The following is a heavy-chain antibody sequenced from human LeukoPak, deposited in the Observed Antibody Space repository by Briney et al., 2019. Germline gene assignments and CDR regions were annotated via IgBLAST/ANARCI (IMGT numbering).Heavy chain of an antibody. CDR1: GFTFSTYA. CDR2: INPSGSTI. CDR3: ARSPRIMITFGGVIDASYYYYMDV. J-gene: IGHJ6*03. Sequence: PGGSLRLSCAASGFTFSTYAMNWVRQAPGRGLEWVSSINPSGSTIYYADSVKGRFTISRDNAKNSLYLQMNSLRAEDTAVYYCARSPRIMITFGGVIDASYYYYMDVWGKGTTVTISS. V-gene: IGHV3-21*01. D-gene: IGHD3-16*01.